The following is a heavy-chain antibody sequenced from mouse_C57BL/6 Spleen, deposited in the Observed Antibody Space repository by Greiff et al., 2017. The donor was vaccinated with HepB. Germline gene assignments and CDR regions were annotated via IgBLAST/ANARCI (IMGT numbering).Heavy chain of an antibody. CDR1: GYAFTNYL. Sequence: VQLQQSGAELVRPGTSVKVSCKASGYAFTNYLIEWVKQRPGQGLEWIGVINPGSGGTNYNEKFKGKATLTADKSSSTAYMQLSSLTSEDSAVYFCARSYYGSGAYWGQGTLVTVSA. J-gene: IGHJ3*01. CDR2: INPGSGGT. D-gene: IGHD1-1*01. V-gene: IGHV1-54*01. CDR3: ARSYYGSGAY.